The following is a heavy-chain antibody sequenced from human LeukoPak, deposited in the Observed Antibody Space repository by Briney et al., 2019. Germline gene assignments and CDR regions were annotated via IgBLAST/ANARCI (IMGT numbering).Heavy chain of an antibody. CDR3: ARERRDGYNFVFMKRTNWFDP. Sequence: SETLSLTCTVSGDSISSSVFYWTWIRQSPGKGLEWIGNIYCNSGHTSYNPSLQSRVTISRDTSKNQFSLKLSSVTAADTAVYYCARERRDGYNFVFMKRTNWFDPWGQGTLVTVSS. D-gene: IGHD5-24*01. CDR1: GDSISSSVFY. J-gene: IGHJ5*02. CDR2: IYCNSGHT. V-gene: IGHV4-39*07.